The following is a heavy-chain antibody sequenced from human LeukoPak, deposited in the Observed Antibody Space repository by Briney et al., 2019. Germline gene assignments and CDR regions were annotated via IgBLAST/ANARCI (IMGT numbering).Heavy chain of an antibody. CDR2: ISYDGSNK. J-gene: IGHJ3*02. V-gene: IGHV3-30-3*01. CDR3: ARVIDGYNGAFDI. D-gene: IGHD5-24*01. Sequence: EGSLRLSCAASGFTFSSYAMPWVRQAPGKGLEWVAVISYDGSNKYYADSVKGRFTISRDNSKNTLYLQMNSLRAEDTAVYYCARVIDGYNGAFDIWGQGTMVTVSS. CDR1: GFTFSSYA.